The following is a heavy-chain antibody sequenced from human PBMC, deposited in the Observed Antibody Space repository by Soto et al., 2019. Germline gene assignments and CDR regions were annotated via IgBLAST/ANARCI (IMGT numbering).Heavy chain of an antibody. Sequence: PGGSLSLSCAASGFTFSSYCMHWVRQAPGKGLEWVAVISYDGSNKYYADSVKGRFTISRDNSKNTLYLQMNSLRAEDTAVYYCAKEDTPIRRRGILWFGELFYYYGMDVWGQGTTVTVSS. CDR3: AKEDTPIRRRGILWFGELFYYYGMDV. CDR2: ISYDGSNK. J-gene: IGHJ6*02. V-gene: IGHV3-30*18. D-gene: IGHD3-10*01. CDR1: GFTFSSYC.